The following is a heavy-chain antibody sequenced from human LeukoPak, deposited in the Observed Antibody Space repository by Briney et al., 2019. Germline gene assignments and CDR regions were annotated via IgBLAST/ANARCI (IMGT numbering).Heavy chain of an antibody. D-gene: IGHD3-22*01. V-gene: IGHV3-23*01. CDR3: AKCRYDSSGYYFDY. Sequence: GGSLRLSCAASGFTFSSYAMTWVRQAPGKGLEWVSAISGSGGSTYYADSVKGRFTISRDNSKNTLYLQMSSLRAEDTAVYSCAKCRYDSSGYYFDYWGQGTLVTVSS. CDR1: GFTFSSYA. CDR2: ISGSGGST. J-gene: IGHJ4*02.